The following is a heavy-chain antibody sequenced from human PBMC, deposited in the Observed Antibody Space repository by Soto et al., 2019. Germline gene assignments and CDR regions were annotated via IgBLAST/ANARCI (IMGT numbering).Heavy chain of an antibody. CDR3: ARTGYSYGYTLGYFDY. D-gene: IGHD5-18*01. CDR1: GFSFNNHS. V-gene: IGHV3-21*01. Sequence: PGGSLRLSCAASGFSFNNHSMNWVRQAPGKGLEWVSFISYSGGYIYYADSVRGRFTISRDNAKNSLYLQMNSLRAEDTAVYYCARTGYSYGYTLGYFDYWGQGTLVTVSS. CDR2: ISYSGGYI. J-gene: IGHJ4*02.